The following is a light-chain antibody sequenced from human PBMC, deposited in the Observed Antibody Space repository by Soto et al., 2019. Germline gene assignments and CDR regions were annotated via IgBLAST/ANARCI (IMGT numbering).Light chain of an antibody. CDR1: QSVSSK. Sequence: DIVMTQSPAPLSVSPGEGATLSCRASQSVSSKLAWYQQKPGQAPRLLIYGASTRATGIPARFSGSGSGTECTLIISSLQSEDAAVYYCQQYNSWLWTFGQGTKVDIK. CDR3: QQYNSWLWT. J-gene: IGKJ1*01. CDR2: GAS. V-gene: IGKV3-15*01.